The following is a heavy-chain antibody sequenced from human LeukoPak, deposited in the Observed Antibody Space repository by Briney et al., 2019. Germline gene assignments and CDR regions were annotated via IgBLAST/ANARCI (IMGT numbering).Heavy chain of an antibody. CDR2: INPSNGGT. V-gene: IGHV1-2*02. J-gene: IGHJ4*02. CDR3: ARVFDYSWGPSDC. CDR1: GYYFTTFY. D-gene: IGHD3-16*01. Sequence: ASVKVSCKASGYYFTTFYINWLRQAPGQGLEWMGWINPSNGGTKYAQKFQGRATMTRDTSINTAYMELGTLTCDDTAVYYCARVFDYSWGPSDCWGQGTAVTVSS.